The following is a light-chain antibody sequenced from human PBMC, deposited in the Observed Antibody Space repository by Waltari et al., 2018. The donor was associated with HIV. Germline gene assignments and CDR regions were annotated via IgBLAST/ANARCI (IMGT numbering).Light chain of an antibody. CDR3: QQFNTYPLT. J-gene: IGKJ4*01. CDR1: QGIRSA. V-gene: IGKV1-13*02. Sequence: AIQLTQSPSSLSASVRDRVTITCRASQGIRSALAWYQQKPGKAPNLLLYDASTLESGVPSRFLGNGSGTDFTLTISSLQPEDFATYYCQQFNTYPLTFGGGTKVEIK. CDR2: DAS.